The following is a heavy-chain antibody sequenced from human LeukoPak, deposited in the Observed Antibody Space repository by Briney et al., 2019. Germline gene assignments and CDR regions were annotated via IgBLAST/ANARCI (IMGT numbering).Heavy chain of an antibody. V-gene: IGHV3-7*01. D-gene: IGHD3-3*01. CDR2: IKQDGSEK. CDR3: ARPSKSTIFGVVIIGAFDI. J-gene: IGHJ3*02. Sequence: GGSLRLSCAASGFTFSSYWMSWVRQAPGKGLEWVANIKQDGSEKYYVDSEKGRFTISRDNAKNSLYLQMNSLRAEDTAVYYCARPSKSTIFGVVIIGAFDIWGQGTMVTVSS. CDR1: GFTFSSYW.